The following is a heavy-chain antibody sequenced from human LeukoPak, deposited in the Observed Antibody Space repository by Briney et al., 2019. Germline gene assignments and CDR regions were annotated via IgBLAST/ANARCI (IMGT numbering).Heavy chain of an antibody. CDR3: ARVEGSSWYGAFDI. J-gene: IGHJ3*02. CDR2: ISYDGSNK. V-gene: IGHV3-30-3*01. Sequence: GRSLRLSCAASGFTFSSYAMHWVRQAPGKGLEWVAVISYDGSNKYYADSVKGRFTISRDNSKNTLYLQMNSLRAEDTAVYYCARVEGSSWYGAFDIWGQGTMVTVSS. CDR1: GFTFSSYA. D-gene: IGHD6-13*01.